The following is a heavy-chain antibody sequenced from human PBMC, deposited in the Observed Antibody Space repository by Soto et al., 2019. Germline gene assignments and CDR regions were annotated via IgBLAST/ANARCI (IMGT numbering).Heavy chain of an antibody. CDR1: GFTFSSYG. J-gene: IGHJ4*02. D-gene: IGHD4-17*01. V-gene: IGHV3-30*03. CDR2: ISYDGSNK. CDR3: AASKGVTTDYFDY. Sequence: GGSLRLSCAASGFTFSSYGMHWVRQAPGKGLEWVAVISYDGSNKYYADSVKGRFTISRDNSRNTLYLQMNSLRAEDTAVYYCAASKGVTTDYFDYWGQGTLVTVSS.